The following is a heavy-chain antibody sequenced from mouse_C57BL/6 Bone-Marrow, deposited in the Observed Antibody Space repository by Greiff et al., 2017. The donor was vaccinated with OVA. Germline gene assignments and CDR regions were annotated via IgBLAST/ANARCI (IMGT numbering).Heavy chain of an antibody. CDR2: IWTSGGT. CDR1: GFSLTSYA. Sequence: VKLQESGPGLVAPSQSLSITCTVSGFSLTSYAISWVRQPPGKGLEWLGVIWTSGGTNYNSALKSRLSISKDNSKSQVFLKMNSLQTDDTARYYCARILRRRYFDVWGTGTTVTVSS. V-gene: IGHV2-9-1*01. J-gene: IGHJ1*03. D-gene: IGHD1-1*01. CDR3: ARILRRRYFDV.